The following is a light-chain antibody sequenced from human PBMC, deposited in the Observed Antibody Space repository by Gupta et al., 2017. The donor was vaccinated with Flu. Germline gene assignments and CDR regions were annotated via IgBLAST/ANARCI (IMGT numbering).Light chain of an antibody. CDR2: KAS. V-gene: IGKV1-5*03. Sequence: DIQMTQSPSTLSASVGDRATITCRASQSISSWLAWYQQKPGKAPKLLIYKASSLESGVPSRFSGSGSGTEFTLTISSLQPDDFATYYCQQYNSYSRVFGQGTKVEIK. CDR3: QQYNSYSRV. CDR1: QSISSW. J-gene: IGKJ1*01.